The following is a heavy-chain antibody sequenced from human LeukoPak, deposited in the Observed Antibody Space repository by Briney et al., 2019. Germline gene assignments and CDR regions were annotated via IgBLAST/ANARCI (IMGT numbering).Heavy chain of an antibody. Sequence: GASVKVSCKASGYTFTSYAMHWVRQAPGQRLEWMGWINAGNGNTKYSQKFQGRVTITRDTSASTAYMELSSLRSEDTAVYYCARLGIVGATSRDYWGQGTLVTVSS. CDR2: INAGNGNT. J-gene: IGHJ4*02. V-gene: IGHV1-3*01. CDR1: GYTFTSYA. D-gene: IGHD1-26*01. CDR3: ARLGIVGATSRDY.